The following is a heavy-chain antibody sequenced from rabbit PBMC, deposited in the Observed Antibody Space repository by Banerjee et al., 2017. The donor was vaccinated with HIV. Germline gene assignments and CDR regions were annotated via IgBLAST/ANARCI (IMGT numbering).Heavy chain of an antibody. Sequence: QEQLEESGGGLVQPEGSLTLTCTASGFSFSNKYVMCWVRQAPGKGLEWIGCIDAGSGTTYYANWAKGRFTISKTSSTTVTLQMTSLTAADTATYFCARDAGGDGYSNDLWGPGNLVTDS. CDR2: IDAGSGTT. V-gene: IGHV1S45*01. CDR1: GFSFSNKYV. CDR3: ARDAGGDGYSNDL. J-gene: IGHJ4*01. D-gene: IGHD7-1*01.